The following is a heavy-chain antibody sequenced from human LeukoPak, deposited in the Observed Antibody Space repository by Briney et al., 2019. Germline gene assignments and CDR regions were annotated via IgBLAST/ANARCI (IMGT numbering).Heavy chain of an antibody. CDR3: AKVGSLLGTTVTTVAFDI. D-gene: IGHD4-17*01. V-gene: IGHV3-9*01. CDR1: GFTFDDYA. Sequence: PGRSLRLSCAASGFTFDDYAMHWVRQAPGKGLEWVSGIRWNSGSIGYADSVKGRFTISRDDAKNSLYLQMNSLRAEDTALYYCAKVGSLLGTTVTTVAFDIWGQGTMVTVSS. J-gene: IGHJ3*02. CDR2: IRWNSGSI.